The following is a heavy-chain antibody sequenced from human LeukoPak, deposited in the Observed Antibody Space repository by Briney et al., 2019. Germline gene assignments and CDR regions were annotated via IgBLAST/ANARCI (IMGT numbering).Heavy chain of an antibody. D-gene: IGHD2-2*01. CDR2: INHSGST. CDR1: GGSFSGYY. CDR3: ARGPGGVVVVPAARYYYYYYMDV. V-gene: IGHV4-34*01. J-gene: IGHJ6*03. Sequence: KPSETLSLTCAVYGGSFSGYYWSWIRQPPGKWLEWIGEINHSGSTNYNPSLKSRVTISVDTYKNQLSLKLSSVTAADTAVYYCARGPGGVVVVPAARYYYYYYMDVWGKGTTVTVSS.